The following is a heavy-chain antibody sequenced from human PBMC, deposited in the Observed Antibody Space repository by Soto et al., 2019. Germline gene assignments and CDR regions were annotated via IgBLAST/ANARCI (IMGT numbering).Heavy chain of an antibody. CDR2: ISTYNGNA. D-gene: IGHD4-17*01. CDR3: ARGVYYGDFEGGWFDP. J-gene: IGHJ5*02. V-gene: IGHV1-18*01. CDR1: GYTFNSHG. Sequence: GASVKVSCKASGYTFNSHGINWVRQAPGQGLEWMGFISTYNGNAGYAQKLQGRVTMTTDTSTSTAYLELRSLRSDDTAVYYCARGVYYGDFEGGWFDPWGQGTMVTVSS.